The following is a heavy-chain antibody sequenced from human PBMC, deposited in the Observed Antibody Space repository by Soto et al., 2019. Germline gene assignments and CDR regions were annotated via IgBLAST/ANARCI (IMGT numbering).Heavy chain of an antibody. CDR1: GYTFTSYS. J-gene: IGHJ5*02. D-gene: IGHD2-2*01. V-gene: IGHV1-18*01. Sequence: QVQLVQSGAEVKKPGASVKVSCKTSGYTFTSYSISWVRQAPGQGLEWMGWINVYNGNKKYAQNLQGRVTMTTDTSTSTAYMAGRSLRSDDTAVYYCARDLAVGWFDPWGQGTLVTVSS. CDR3: ARDLAVGWFDP. CDR2: INVYNGNK.